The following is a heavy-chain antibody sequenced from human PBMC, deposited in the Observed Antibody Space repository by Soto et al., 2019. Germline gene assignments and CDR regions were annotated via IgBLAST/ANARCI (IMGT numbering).Heavy chain of an antibody. D-gene: IGHD6-13*01. J-gene: IGHJ4*02. CDR3: ARDLAAGDY. Sequence: QVQLVQSGAGVKKPGASGKLSCRTPGNTFTHNYIHWVRQAPGQGLEWLAIINPASGSTNYAQDFQGRVTLTMDTSTTTVYMELSGLRAEDTAIFYCARDLAAGDYWGQGTLVTVSS. V-gene: IGHV1-46*01. CDR1: GNTFTHNY. CDR2: INPASGST.